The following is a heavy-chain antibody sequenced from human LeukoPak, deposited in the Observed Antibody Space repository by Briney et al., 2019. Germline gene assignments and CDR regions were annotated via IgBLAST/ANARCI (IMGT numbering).Heavy chain of an antibody. CDR2: INHSGSP. J-gene: IGHJ3*02. CDR3: ARDLSDYYGSGSYRPIDAFDI. Sequence: SETLSLTCAVYGGSFSGYYWSWIRQPPGKGLEWIGEINHSGSPNYNPSLKSRVTISIDTSKNQFSLRLSPVTAADTAVYYCARDLSDYYGSGSYRPIDAFDIWGQGTMVTVSS. CDR1: GGSFSGYY. V-gene: IGHV4-34*01. D-gene: IGHD3-10*01.